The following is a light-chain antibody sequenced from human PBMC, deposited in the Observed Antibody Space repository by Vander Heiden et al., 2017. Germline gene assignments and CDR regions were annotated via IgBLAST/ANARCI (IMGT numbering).Light chain of an antibody. CDR3: QQSNSAPRT. CDR1: QSISNY. J-gene: IGKJ1*01. Sequence: DIQMTQSPSSLSASVGDRVTIVCRASQSISNYLNWYQQKSGEAPKLLIYDASSFQSGVPSRFSGSGSGRDFTLTISRLQPEDFATYHCQQSNSAPRTFGQGTKVDIK. V-gene: IGKV1-39*01. CDR2: DAS.